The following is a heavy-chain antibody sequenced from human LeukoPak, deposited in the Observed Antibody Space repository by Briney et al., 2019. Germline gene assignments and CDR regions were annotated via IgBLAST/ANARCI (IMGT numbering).Heavy chain of an antibody. D-gene: IGHD3-10*01. J-gene: IGHJ4*02. V-gene: IGHV4-59*01. CDR1: GGSISGFY. CDR2: IYYGGST. CDR3: ARGAYGSGNYYVNY. Sequence: SETLSLTCTVSGGSISGFYWSWIRQPPGEGLEWIGYIYYGGSTNYNPSLKSRVTISVDTSKNQFSLKLTSVTAADTAVYYCARGAYGSGNYYVNYWGQGTLVTVSS.